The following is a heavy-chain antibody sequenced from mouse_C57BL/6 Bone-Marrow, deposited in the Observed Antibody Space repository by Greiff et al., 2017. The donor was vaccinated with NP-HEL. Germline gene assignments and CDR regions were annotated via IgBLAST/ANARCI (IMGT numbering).Heavy chain of an antibody. CDR1: GYTFTSYT. CDR2: INPSSGYT. J-gene: IGHJ3*01. Sequence: VQLQQSGAELARPGASVKMSCKASGYTFTSYTMHWVKQRPGQGLEWIGYINPSSGYTKYNQKFKDKATLTADKSSSTADMQLSSLTSEDSAVYYCTSEGDGYLFAYWGQGTLVTVSA. V-gene: IGHV1-4*01. CDR3: TSEGDGYLFAY. D-gene: IGHD2-3*01.